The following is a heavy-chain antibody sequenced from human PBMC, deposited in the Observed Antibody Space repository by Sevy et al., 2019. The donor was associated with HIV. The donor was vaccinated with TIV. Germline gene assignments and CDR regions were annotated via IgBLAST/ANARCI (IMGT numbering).Heavy chain of an antibody. V-gene: IGHV3-7*01. CDR2: IKQDGSEK. D-gene: IGHD3-22*01. CDR3: ARGTTMIGHGVLSYGMDV. J-gene: IGHJ6*02. CDR1: GFTFSSYW. Sequence: GGSLRLSCAASGFTFSSYWMSWVRQAPGKGLEWVANIKQDGSEKYYVDSVKGRFTISRDNAKNSLYLQMNSLRAEDTAVYYCARGTTMIGHGVLSYGMDVWGQGTTVTVSS.